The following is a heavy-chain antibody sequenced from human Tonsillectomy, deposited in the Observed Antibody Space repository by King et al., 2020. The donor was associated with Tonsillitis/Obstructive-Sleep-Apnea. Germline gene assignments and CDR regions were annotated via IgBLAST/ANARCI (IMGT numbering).Heavy chain of an antibody. CDR1: GFTFSGSA. V-gene: IGHV3-73*01. CDR2: IRSKANSYAT. Sequence: VQLVESGGGLVQPGGSLKLSCAASGFTFSGSAMHWVRQASGKGLEWVGRIRSKANSYATAYAASVKGRLTISRDDSKNTAYLQMNSLKTEDTAVYYCTRHPETYYDFLTGYSTALYYFDYWGQGTLVTVSS. D-gene: IGHD3-9*01. CDR3: TRHPETYYDFLTGYSTALYYFDY. J-gene: IGHJ4*02.